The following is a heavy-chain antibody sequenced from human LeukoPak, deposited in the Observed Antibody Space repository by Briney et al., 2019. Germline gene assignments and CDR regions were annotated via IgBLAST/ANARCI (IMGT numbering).Heavy chain of an antibody. CDR3: ARDSPRRGGDYRLDY. Sequence: ASVKVSCKASGYTFTSYGISWVRQAPGQGLEWMGWINTFNANTNHAQKLQGRVTMTTDTSTSTAYMELRNLRSDDTAVYYCARDSPRRGGDYRLDYWGQGTLVTVSS. CDR1: GYTFTSYG. V-gene: IGHV1-18*01. CDR2: INTFNANT. J-gene: IGHJ4*02. D-gene: IGHD2-21*02.